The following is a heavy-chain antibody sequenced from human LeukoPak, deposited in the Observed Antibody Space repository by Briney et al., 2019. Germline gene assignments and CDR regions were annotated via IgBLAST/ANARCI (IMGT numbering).Heavy chain of an antibody. CDR3: ARDQMSSSGRGIRFDWLDP. D-gene: IGHD3-10*01. Sequence: ASLKVSCKPAGYRFTGYFMHWVRQAGGQGLEWMGWINPNSGGTKSAQMFHGRVTITRDTTSSTIYMVLSTLTSDDTAIYYCARDQMSSSGRGIRFDWLDPWGQGTLVTVSS. CDR1: GYRFTGYF. CDR2: INPNSGGT. J-gene: IGHJ5*02. V-gene: IGHV1-2*02.